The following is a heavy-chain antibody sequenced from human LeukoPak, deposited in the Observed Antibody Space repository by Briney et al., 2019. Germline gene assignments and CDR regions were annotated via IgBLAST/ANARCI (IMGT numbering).Heavy chain of an antibody. CDR1: GFTFSDYW. CDR2: IKQDGSQK. D-gene: IGHD3-10*01. V-gene: IGHV3-7*01. Sequence: GGSLRLSCVASGFTFSDYWMSWVRQAPGKGLEWVAIIKQDGSQKYYVDSVKGRFTISRDNSKNTLYLQMNSLRAEDTAVYYCAKDRGGLWFGELSLDYWGQGTLVTVSS. CDR3: AKDRGGLWFGELSLDY. J-gene: IGHJ4*02.